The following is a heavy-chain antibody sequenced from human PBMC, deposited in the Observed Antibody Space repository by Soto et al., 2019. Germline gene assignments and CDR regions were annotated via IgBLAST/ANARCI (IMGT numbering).Heavy chain of an antibody. Sequence: QVQLQESGPGLVKPSETLSLTCTVSGGSISSYYWSWIRQPPGKGLEWIGYIYYSGSTNYNPSLKSRVTMSVDTSKNQFSPTLSSVTAADTAVYYCARAKAPLYSSSWYWFDPWGQGTLVTVSS. CDR1: GGSISSYY. V-gene: IGHV4-59*08. D-gene: IGHD6-13*01. J-gene: IGHJ5*02. CDR2: IYYSGST. CDR3: ARAKAPLYSSSWYWFDP.